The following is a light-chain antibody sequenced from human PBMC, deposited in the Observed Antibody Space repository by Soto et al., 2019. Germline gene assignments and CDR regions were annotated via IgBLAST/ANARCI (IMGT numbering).Light chain of an antibody. Sequence: QSALTQPASVSGSPGQWITISCTGTRNDIGDYSFVSWYQQHPGKVPKLLIYEVSDRPSGISSRFSGSKSGNTASLTISGLQAEDEAHYYCSSYTGTYTYVFGTGTKVTVL. CDR1: RNDIGDYSF. CDR3: SSYTGTYTYV. CDR2: EVS. V-gene: IGLV2-14*01. J-gene: IGLJ1*01.